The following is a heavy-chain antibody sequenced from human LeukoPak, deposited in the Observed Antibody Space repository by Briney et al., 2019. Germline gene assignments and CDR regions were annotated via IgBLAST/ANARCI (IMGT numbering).Heavy chain of an antibody. D-gene: IGHD3-16*02. CDR3: AREPMITFGGVIVQFDP. V-gene: IGHV4-34*01. Sequence: SETLSLTCAVYGGSFSGYYWSWIRQPPGKGLEWIGEINHSGSTNYNPPLKSRVTISVDTSKNQFSLKLSSVTAADTAVYYCAREPMITFGGVIVQFDPWGQGTLVTVSS. CDR1: GGSFSGYY. CDR2: INHSGST. J-gene: IGHJ5*02.